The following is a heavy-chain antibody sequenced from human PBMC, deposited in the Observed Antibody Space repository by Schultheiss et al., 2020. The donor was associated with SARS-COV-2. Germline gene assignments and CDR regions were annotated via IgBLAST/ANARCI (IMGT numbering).Heavy chain of an antibody. J-gene: IGHJ4*02. Sequence: LRLSCTVSGGSISSGGYYWSWIRQHPGKGLEWIGYIYYSGSTYYNPSLKSRVTISVDTSKNQFSLKLSSVTAADTAVYYCASLGATSVDYWGQGTLVTVSS. V-gene: IGHV4-31*03. CDR2: IYYSGST. CDR1: GGSISSGGYY. D-gene: IGHD5-12*01. CDR3: ASLGATSVDY.